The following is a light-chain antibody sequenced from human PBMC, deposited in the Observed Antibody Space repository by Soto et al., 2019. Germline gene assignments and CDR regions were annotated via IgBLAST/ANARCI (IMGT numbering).Light chain of an antibody. Sequence: EIVMTHSPATLSVSPGERATLSCRASQSVSSNLAWYQQKPGQAPRLLIYGASPRATGIPARFSGSGSGTEFTLTISSLQSEDVAVYCCQQYNNWPTFGQGTKVEI. CDR2: GAS. J-gene: IGKJ1*01. CDR1: QSVSSN. CDR3: QQYNNWPT. V-gene: IGKV3-15*01.